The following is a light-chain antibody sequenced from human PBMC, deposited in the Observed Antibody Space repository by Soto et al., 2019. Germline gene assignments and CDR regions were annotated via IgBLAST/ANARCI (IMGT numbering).Light chain of an antibody. CDR1: NSDVGGYNY. CDR3: ISYTCISTLYV. V-gene: IGLV2-14*01. Sequence: QSALTQLASVSGSPGQSITIFCTGTNSDVGGYNYVSWYQQHPGKAPELMIYEVSHRPSGVSNRFSGSKSDNTASLTISGLQAEDEADYYCISYTCISTLYVFGTGTKLTVL. J-gene: IGLJ1*01. CDR2: EVS.